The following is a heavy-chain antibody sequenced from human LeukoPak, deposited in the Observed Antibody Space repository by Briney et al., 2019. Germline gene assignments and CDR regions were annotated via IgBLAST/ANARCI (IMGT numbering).Heavy chain of an antibody. CDR3: AREQWLDNYFDY. J-gene: IGHJ4*02. CDR1: GFTFSSYG. CDR2: ISYDGSNK. Sequence: GGSLRLSCAASGFTFSSYGMHWVRQAPGKGLEWVAVISYDGSNKYYADSVKGRFTISRDNSKNTLYLQMNSLRAEDTAVYYCAREQWLDNYFDYWGQGTLVTVSS. D-gene: IGHD6-19*01. V-gene: IGHV3-30*03.